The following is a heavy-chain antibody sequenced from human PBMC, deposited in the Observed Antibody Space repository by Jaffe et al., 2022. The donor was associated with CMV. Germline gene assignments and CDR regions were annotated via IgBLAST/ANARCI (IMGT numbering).Heavy chain of an antibody. D-gene: IGHD3-10*01. V-gene: IGHV4-34*01. Sequence: QVQLQQWGAGLLKPSETLSLTCAVYGGSFSGYYWSWIRQPPGKGLEWIGEINHSGSTNYNPSLKSRVTISVDTSKNQFSLKLSSVTAADTAVYYCARVPRITMVRGVINHNWFDPWGQGTLVTVSS. CDR3: ARVPRITMVRGVINHNWFDP. CDR2: INHSGST. J-gene: IGHJ5*02. CDR1: GGSFSGYY.